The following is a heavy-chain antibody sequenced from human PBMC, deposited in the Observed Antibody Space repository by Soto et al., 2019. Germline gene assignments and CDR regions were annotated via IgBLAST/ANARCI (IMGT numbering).Heavy chain of an antibody. Sequence: PSETLSLTCAVYGGSFSGYYWSWIRQPPGKGLEWIGEINHSGSTNYNPSPKSRVTISVDTSKNQFSLKLSSVTAADTAVYYCASRYPQTTVTAIYYWGQGTLVTVSS. CDR2: INHSGST. CDR3: ASRYPQTTVTAIYY. V-gene: IGHV4-34*01. J-gene: IGHJ4*02. D-gene: IGHD2-21*02. CDR1: GGSFSGYY.